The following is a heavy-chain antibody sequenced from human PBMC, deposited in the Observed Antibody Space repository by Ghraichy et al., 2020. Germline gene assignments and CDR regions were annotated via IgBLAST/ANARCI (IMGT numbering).Heavy chain of an antibody. Sequence: GGSLRLSCAASGFTFSSYSMNWVRQAPGKGLEWVSSISSSSSYIYYADSVKGRFTISRDNAKNSLYLQMNSLRAEDTAVYYCASQSHYDSSGYYYFDYWGQGTLVTVSS. CDR1: GFTFSSYS. V-gene: IGHV3-21*01. CDR2: ISSSSSYI. CDR3: ASQSHYDSSGYYYFDY. J-gene: IGHJ4*02. D-gene: IGHD3-22*01.